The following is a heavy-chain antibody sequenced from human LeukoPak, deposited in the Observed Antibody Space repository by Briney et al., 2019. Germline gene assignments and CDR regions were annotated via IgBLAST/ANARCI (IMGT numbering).Heavy chain of an antibody. V-gene: IGHV4-4*07. D-gene: IGHD4-11*01. Sequence: SETLSLTCTVSGGSISSYYWSWTRQPAGKGLEWIGCIYTSGSTNYNPSLKSRVTMSVDTSKNQFSLKLTSVTAADTAVYYCASSRGYSNYYFDYWGQGTLVTVSS. CDR2: IYTSGST. CDR3: ASSRGYSNYYFDY. J-gene: IGHJ4*02. CDR1: GGSISSYY.